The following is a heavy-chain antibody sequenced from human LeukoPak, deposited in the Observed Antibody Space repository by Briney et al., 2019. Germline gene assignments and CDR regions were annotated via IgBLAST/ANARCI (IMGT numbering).Heavy chain of an antibody. D-gene: IGHD1-26*01. Sequence: SETLSLTCTVSGGSISSYYWSWIRQPAGKGLEWIGRIYTSGGTNYNPSLKSRVPMSVATSKNQSSLRLTLVTAAAPAVYSCARDRGGYGDYWGQGTLVTVSS. CDR3: ARDRGGYGDY. CDR2: IYTSGGT. CDR1: GGSISSYY. V-gene: IGHV4-4*07. J-gene: IGHJ4*02.